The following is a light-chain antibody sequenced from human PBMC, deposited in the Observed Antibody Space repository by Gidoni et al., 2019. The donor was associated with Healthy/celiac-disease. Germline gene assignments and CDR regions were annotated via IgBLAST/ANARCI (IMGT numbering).Light chain of an antibody. CDR2: DDS. Sequence: YLLTQTPSVTVAPGKTARITCGGNNIGSKSVHWYQQKPGQAPVLVVYDDSDRPSGIPERFSGSNSGNTATLTISRVEAGDEADYYCQVWDSSSDLVVFGGGTKLTVL. V-gene: IGLV3-21*03. CDR1: NIGSKS. CDR3: QVWDSSSDLVV. J-gene: IGLJ2*01.